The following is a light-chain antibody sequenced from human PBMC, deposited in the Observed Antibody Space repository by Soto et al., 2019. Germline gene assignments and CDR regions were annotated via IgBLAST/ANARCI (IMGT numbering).Light chain of an antibody. CDR1: SSNIGSNT. CDR3: AAWDDSPNGYV. J-gene: IGLJ1*01. Sequence: QSVLTQPPSASGTPGQRVTISCSGSSSNIGSNTVNWYQQLPGTAPKLLIYSNNQRPSGVPDRFSGSKSGTSASLAISGLQSEDEADYYCAAWDDSPNGYVFGTGTMVTVL. CDR2: SNN. V-gene: IGLV1-44*01.